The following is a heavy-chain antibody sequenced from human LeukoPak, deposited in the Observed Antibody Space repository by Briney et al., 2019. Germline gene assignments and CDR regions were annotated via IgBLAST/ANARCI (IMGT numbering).Heavy chain of an antibody. Sequence: SETLSLTCAVYGGSFSGYYWSWIRQPPGKGLDWIGEINHIGSTNYNPSLKGRVTISVDTSKNQFSLKLSSVTAADTAVYYCARGSSSWSPQYYYYYYMDVWGKGTTVTVSS. CDR1: GGSFSGYY. D-gene: IGHD6-13*01. CDR3: ARGSSSWSPQYYYYYYMDV. J-gene: IGHJ6*03. CDR2: INHIGST. V-gene: IGHV4-34*01.